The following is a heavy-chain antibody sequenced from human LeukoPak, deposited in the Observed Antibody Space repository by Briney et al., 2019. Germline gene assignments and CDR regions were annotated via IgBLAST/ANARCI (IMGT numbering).Heavy chain of an antibody. CDR1: GYTFIGYY. D-gene: IGHD2-15*01. CDR2: INPNSGGT. CDR3: ARDHCSAGGCYENYYYGMDV. V-gene: IGHV1-2*02. J-gene: IGHJ6*02. Sequence: ASVKVSCKASGYTFIGYYLQWVRQAPGQGLERMGWINPNSGGTEYVQKFQGRVTMTRDTSINTAYMELSRLRSDDTAVYYCARDHCSAGGCYENYYYGMDVWGQGTTVIVSS.